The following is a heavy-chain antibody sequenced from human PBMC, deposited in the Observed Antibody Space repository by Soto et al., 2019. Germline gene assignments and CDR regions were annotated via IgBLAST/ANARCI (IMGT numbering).Heavy chain of an antibody. V-gene: IGHV3-66*01. D-gene: IGHD3-16*01. CDR3: ASLGVPVVGFDP. CDR2: IYSGGST. CDR1: GFTISSNY. Sequence: EVQLVESGGGLVQPGGSLRLSCAASGFTISSNYMSWVRQAPGKGLEWVSVIYSGGSTYYADSVKGRFTISRDNSKNTLYLQMNSLRAEDSAVYYCASLGVPVVGFDPWGQGTLVTVSS. J-gene: IGHJ5*02.